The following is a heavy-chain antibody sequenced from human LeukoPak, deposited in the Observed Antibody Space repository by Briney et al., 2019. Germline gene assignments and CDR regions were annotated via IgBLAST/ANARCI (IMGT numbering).Heavy chain of an antibody. V-gene: IGHV4-31*03. CDR3: ARVFERLNYDFWSGPGIGYFDY. CDR1: GGSISSGGYY. J-gene: IGHJ4*02. Sequence: SETLSLTRTVSGGSISSGGYYWSWIRQHPGKGLEWIGYIYYSGSTYYNPSLKSRVTISVDTSKNQFSLKLSSVTAADTAVYYCARVFERLNYDFWSGPGIGYFDYWGQGTLVTVSS. D-gene: IGHD3-3*01. CDR2: IYYSGST.